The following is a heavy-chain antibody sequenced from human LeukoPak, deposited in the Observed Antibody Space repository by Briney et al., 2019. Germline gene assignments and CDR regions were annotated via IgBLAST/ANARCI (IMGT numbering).Heavy chain of an antibody. D-gene: IGHD4-17*01. CDR1: GFTFSNYD. Sequence: PGGSLRLSCAASGFTFSNYDMTWVRQAPGKGLQWVSAISGDAIYTYYLDSVKGRFTTSRDNSKNTLFLQMDRLRADDTAVYYCAKNYGISRPFYDYWGQGIVVTVSS. J-gene: IGHJ4*02. CDR2: ISGDAIYT. CDR3: AKNYGISRPFYDY. V-gene: IGHV3-23*01.